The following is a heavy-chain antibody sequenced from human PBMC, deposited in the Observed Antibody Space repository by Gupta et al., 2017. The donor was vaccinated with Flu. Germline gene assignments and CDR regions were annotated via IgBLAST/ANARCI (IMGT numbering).Heavy chain of an antibody. D-gene: IGHD1-1*01. Sequence: IRQSPGKGLEWIGSVYYSGGSHLNPSLKSRLTTSVDISENQFSMILTSVTATDTARYFCVSTLTTAAQSFDHWGQGIVVTVSP. CDR3: VSTLTTAAQSFDH. V-gene: IGHV4-39*01. CDR2: VYYSGGS. J-gene: IGHJ4*02.